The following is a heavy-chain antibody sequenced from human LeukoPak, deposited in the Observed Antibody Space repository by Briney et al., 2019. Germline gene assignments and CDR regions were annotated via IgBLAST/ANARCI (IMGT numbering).Heavy chain of an antibody. CDR3: ARHYYDSSGYSFDY. Sequence: SETLSLTCTVSGYSISSDYYWGWIRQPPGKGLEWIGSIYHSGSTYYNPSLKSRVTISVDTSKNQFSLKLSSVTAADTAVYYCARHYYDSSGYSFDYWGQGTLVTVSS. V-gene: IGHV4-38-2*02. CDR1: GYSISSDYY. CDR2: IYHSGST. D-gene: IGHD3-22*01. J-gene: IGHJ4*02.